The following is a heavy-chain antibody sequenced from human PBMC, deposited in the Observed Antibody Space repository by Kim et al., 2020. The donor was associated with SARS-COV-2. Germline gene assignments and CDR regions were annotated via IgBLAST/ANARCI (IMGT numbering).Heavy chain of an antibody. J-gene: IGHJ4*02. Sequence: GGSLRLSCAASGFTFKDSYMSWIRQAPGKGLELVSHISSSGNTIYYADSLKGRFTISRDNATNSVYLQLNSLGAEDTAVHYCARGKYSSSVWGQGTLVT. CDR2: ISSSGNTI. V-gene: IGHV3-11*01. CDR3: ARGKYSSSV. CDR1: GFTFKDSY. D-gene: IGHD6-6*01.